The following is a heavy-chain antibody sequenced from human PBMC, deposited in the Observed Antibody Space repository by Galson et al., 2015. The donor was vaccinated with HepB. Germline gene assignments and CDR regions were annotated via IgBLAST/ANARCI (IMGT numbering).Heavy chain of an antibody. CDR1: GYIFTNHG. Sequence: SVKVSCKASGYIFTNHGITWVRQAPGQGIEWLGWISAYNGNTYYAQSLQGRVTMTTETSTSTAYMELRSLGPDDTAMYYCVRDRQLWYGEANFYFEYWGQGTLVTVSS. CDR3: VRDRQLWYGEANFYFEY. J-gene: IGHJ4*02. V-gene: IGHV1-18*01. CDR2: ISAYNGNT. D-gene: IGHD3-10*01.